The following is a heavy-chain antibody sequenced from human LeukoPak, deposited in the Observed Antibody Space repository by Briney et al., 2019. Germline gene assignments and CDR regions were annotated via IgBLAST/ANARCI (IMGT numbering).Heavy chain of an antibody. J-gene: IGHJ3*01. V-gene: IGHV3-23*01. CDR1: GFIFSSSP. CDR3: AKGGLLGAHCTKDTFDL. CDR2: LSGSGGSQ. D-gene: IGHD2-21*01. Sequence: GGSLRLSCAASGFIFSSSPMSWVRQTPGRGLEWVSGLSGSGGSQYYTDSVKGRFTISRDTSKNTLYLQMNSLRAEDTAVYFCAKGGLLGAHCTKDTFDLWGQGTVVSVSS.